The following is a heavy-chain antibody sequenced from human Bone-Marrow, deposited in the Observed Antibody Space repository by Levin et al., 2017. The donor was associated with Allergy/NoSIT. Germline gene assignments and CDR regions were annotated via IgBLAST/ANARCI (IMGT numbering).Heavy chain of an antibody. J-gene: IGHJ3*02. V-gene: IGHV3-15*01. D-gene: IGHD5-24*01. CDR2: IKSKTDGGTT. Sequence: LSLTCAASGFTFSNAWMSWVRQAPGKGLEWVGRIKSKTDGGTTDYAAPVKGRFTISRDDSKNTLYLQMNSLKTEDTAVYYCTTGFLGRWLPASRVVGAFDIWGQGTMVTVSS. CDR3: TTGFLGRWLPASRVVGAFDI. CDR1: GFTFSNAW.